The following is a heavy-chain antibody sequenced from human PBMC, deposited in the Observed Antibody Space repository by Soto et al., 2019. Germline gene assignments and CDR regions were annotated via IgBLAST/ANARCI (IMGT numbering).Heavy chain of an antibody. CDR2: IIPIFGTA. V-gene: IGHV1-69*13. Sequence: ASVKVSCKASGGTFSSYAISWVRQAPGQGLEWMGGIIPIFGTANYAQKFQGRVTITADESTSTAYMELSSLRSEDTAVYYCARDDPIPSDSSGYFHPLDYWGQGTLVTVSS. J-gene: IGHJ4*02. CDR1: GGTFSSYA. CDR3: ARDDPIPSDSSGYFHPLDY. D-gene: IGHD3-22*01.